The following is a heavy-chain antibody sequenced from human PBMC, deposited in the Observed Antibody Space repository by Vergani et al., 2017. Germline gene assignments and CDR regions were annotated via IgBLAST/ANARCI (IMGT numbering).Heavy chain of an antibody. J-gene: IGHJ6*02. V-gene: IGHV1-46*01. CDR1: GYTFTSYY. CDR3: AKDRSVVQTYYYYGMDV. D-gene: IGHD3-16*02. CDR2: INPSGGST. Sequence: QVQLVQSGAEVKKPGSSVKVSCKASGYTFTSYYMHWVRQAPGQGLEWMGIINPSGGSTSYAQKFQGRVTMTRDTSTSTVYMELSSLRSEDTAVYYCAKDRSVVQTYYYYGMDVWGQGTTVTVSS.